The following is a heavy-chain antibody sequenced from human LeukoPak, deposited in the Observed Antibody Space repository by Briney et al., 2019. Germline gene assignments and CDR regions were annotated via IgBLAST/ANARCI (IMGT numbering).Heavy chain of an antibody. CDR1: GFPFSIYW. Sequence: GGSLRLSCAASGFPFSIYWMSWVRQAPGEGREWVSYISSSSRTIYYADSVKGRLTISRDNAENSLSPQMNSLRPEDTAVYLCIVLAMAGTFAFGAWGQGTPVT. CDR2: ISSSSRTI. J-gene: IGHJ5*02. D-gene: IGHD6-19*01. CDR3: IVLAMAGTFAFGA. V-gene: IGHV3-48*04.